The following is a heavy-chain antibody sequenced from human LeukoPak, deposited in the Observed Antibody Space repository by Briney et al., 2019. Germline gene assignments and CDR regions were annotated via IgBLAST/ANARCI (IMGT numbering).Heavy chain of an antibody. V-gene: IGHV3-74*01. CDR3: ARVDSCTARVFDY. D-gene: IGHD2-15*01. Sequence: GGSLRLSCAASGFTFSSYWMHWVRQSPGKGLVWVSRINSDGSSTSYADSVKGRFTISRDNAKNTLYLQMNSLRAEDTAVYYCARVDSCTARVFDYWGRGTLVTVSS. J-gene: IGHJ4*02. CDR2: INSDGSST. CDR1: GFTFSSYW.